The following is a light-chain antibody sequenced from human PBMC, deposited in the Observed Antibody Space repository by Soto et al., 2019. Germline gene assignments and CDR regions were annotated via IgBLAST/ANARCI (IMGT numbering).Light chain of an antibody. J-gene: IGKJ1*01. V-gene: IGKV3-15*01. CDR3: QQYNNWPWT. CDR1: QSISSR. CDR2: GAS. Sequence: EIVMTQSPATLSVSPGERATLSCTASQSISSRLAWYQQKPGQAPRLLISGASTTSTGIPARFSGSGSGTEFTLTISSLQSEDFAVYYCQQYNNWPWTFGQGTKVDIK.